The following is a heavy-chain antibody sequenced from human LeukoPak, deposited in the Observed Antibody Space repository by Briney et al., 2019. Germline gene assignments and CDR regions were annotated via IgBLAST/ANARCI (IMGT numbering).Heavy chain of an antibody. V-gene: IGHV4-39*07. CDR2: IYYSGST. D-gene: IGHD6-19*01. CDR1: GGSISSSSYY. J-gene: IGHJ4*02. Sequence: SETLSLTCTVSGGSISSSSYYWGWIRQPPGKGLEWIGSIYYSGSTYYNPSLKSRVTISVDTSKNQFSLKLSSVTAADTAVYYCARGRAVARAYFDYWGQGTLVTVSS. CDR3: ARGRAVARAYFDY.